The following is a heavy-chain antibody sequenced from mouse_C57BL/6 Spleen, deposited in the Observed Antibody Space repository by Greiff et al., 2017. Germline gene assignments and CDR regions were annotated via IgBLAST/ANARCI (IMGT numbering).Heavy chain of an antibody. D-gene: IGHD2-2*01. CDR1: GYSITSGYY. J-gene: IGHJ3*01. Sequence: EVQRVESGPGLVKPSQSLSLTCSVTGYSITSGYYCNWIRPFPGNKLEWMGYISYDGSNNYNPSPKIRISFTRDTTKNEFFLKLNSGTTEDTATYYCAREGVTTAYWGQGTLVTVSA. CDR2: ISYDGSN. V-gene: IGHV3-6*01. CDR3: AREGVTTAY.